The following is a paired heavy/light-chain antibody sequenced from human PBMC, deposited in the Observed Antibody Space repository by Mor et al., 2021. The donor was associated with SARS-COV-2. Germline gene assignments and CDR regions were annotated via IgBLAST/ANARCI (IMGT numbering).Light chain of an antibody. CDR1: ETVPSTS. J-gene: IGKJ1*01. CDR3: QQFGRSPWT. CDR2: GAS. V-gene: IGKV3-20*01. Sequence: EIVLTQSPGALSLSPGERATLSCRASETVPSTSLAWYQQHPGQAPRLLIYGASSRATGIPDRFSASGSGTDFTLTINGLEPEDSAVYYCQQFGRSPWTFGQGTKVEIK.
Heavy chain of an antibody. V-gene: IGHV3-23*01. D-gene: IGHD6-19*01. CDR1: GFTFSSYA. CDR2: ISGSGGST. Sequence: EVQLLESGGGLVQPGGSLRLSCAASGFTFSSYAMSWVRQAPGKGLEWVSAISGSGGSTYYADSVKGRFTISRDNSKNTLYLQMNSLRAEDTAVYYCAKDRIAVAGTEPDYWGQGTLVTVSS. J-gene: IGHJ4*02. CDR3: AKDRIAVAGTEPDY.